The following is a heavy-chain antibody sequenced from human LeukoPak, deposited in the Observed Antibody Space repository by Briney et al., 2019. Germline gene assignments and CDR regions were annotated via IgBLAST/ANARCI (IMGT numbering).Heavy chain of an antibody. CDR3: ARGLYSYGYQGFDP. J-gene: IGHJ5*02. D-gene: IGHD5-18*01. CDR1: GFTFSSYG. Sequence: PGRSLRLSCAASGFTFSSYGMHWVRQAPGKGLEWVAVISYDGSNKYYADSVKGRFTISRDNSKNTLYLQMSSLRAEDTAVYYCARGLYSYGYQGFDPWGQGTLVTVSS. CDR2: ISYDGSNK. V-gene: IGHV3-30*03.